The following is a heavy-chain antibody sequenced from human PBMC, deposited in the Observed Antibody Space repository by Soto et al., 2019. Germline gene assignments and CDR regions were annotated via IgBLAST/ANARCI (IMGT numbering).Heavy chain of an antibody. D-gene: IGHD5-12*01. CDR3: ARDNGYSAYES. CDR2: IYISGST. Sequence: SETLSLTCTVSGGSISRDYWSWIRQPAGRGLEWIGRIYISGSTNYNPSLKSRVTMSVDTSKNQFSLKVSSVTAADTAVYYCARDNGYSAYESWGQGTLVTVSS. V-gene: IGHV4-4*07. CDR1: GGSISRDY. J-gene: IGHJ4*02.